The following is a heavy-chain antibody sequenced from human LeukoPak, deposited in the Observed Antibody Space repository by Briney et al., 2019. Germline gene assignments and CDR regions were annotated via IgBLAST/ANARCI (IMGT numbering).Heavy chain of an antibody. J-gene: IGHJ4*02. Sequence: PSETLSLTCTVSGYSISSGYYWGWIRQPPGKGLEWIGSIYHSGSTYYNPSLKSRVTISVDTSKNQFSLKLSSVTAADTAVYYCARDPAYWGQGTLVTVSS. CDR2: IYHSGST. CDR3: ARDPAY. V-gene: IGHV4-38-2*02. CDR1: GYSISSGYY.